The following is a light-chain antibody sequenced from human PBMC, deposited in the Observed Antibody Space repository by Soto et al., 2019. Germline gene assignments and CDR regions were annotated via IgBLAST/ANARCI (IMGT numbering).Light chain of an antibody. CDR2: DAS. J-gene: IGKJ2*01. V-gene: IGKV3-11*01. Sequence: EIVLTQSPATLSLSPVERATLSCRASQSISYNLSWYQQKPGQATRLLIYDASNRATGVPARFSGSGSGTDFTLSISSLEPEDFAVYYCQQRGDWPLYTFGQGSRLEIK. CDR1: QSISYN. CDR3: QQRGDWPLYT.